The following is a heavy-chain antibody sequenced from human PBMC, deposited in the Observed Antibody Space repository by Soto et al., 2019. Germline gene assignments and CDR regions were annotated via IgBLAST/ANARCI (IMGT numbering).Heavy chain of an antibody. CDR2: IYYSGST. Sequence: SETLSLTCTVSGGSISSGGYYWSWIRQHPGKGLEWIGYIYYSGSTYYNPSLKSRVTISVDTSKNQFSLKLSSVTAADTAVYYCARRYEATIGYYYYMDVWGKGTTVTVSS. J-gene: IGHJ6*03. CDR3: ARRYEATIGYYYYMDV. D-gene: IGHD5-12*01. CDR1: GGSISSGGYY. V-gene: IGHV4-31*03.